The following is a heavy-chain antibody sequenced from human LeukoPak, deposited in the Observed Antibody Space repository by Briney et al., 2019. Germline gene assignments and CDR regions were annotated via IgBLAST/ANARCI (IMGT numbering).Heavy chain of an antibody. Sequence: GGSLRLSCAASGFTFDDYGMSWVRQAPGKGLEWVSDINWNGGSTGYADSVKGRFTISRDNAKNSLYLQMNSLRAEDTAVYYCARAGSFSSSYGISWDYWGQGALVAVSS. CDR1: GFTFDDYG. CDR3: ARAGSFSSSYGISWDY. V-gene: IGHV3-20*04. CDR2: INWNGGST. J-gene: IGHJ4*02. D-gene: IGHD2-15*01.